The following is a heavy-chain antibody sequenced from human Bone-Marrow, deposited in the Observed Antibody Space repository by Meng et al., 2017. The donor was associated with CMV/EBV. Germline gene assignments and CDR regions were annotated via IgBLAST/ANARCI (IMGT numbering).Heavy chain of an antibody. D-gene: IGHD3-3*01. J-gene: IGHJ5*02. V-gene: IGHV3-23*01. Sequence: GESLKISCAASGFTFSSYAMSWVRQAPGKGLEWVSAISGSGGSTYYADSVKGRFTISRDNSKNTLYLQMNSLRADDTAGYYCAKDGVNQDDFWHHWGQGTLVTVSS. CDR2: ISGSGGST. CDR3: AKDGVNQDDFWHH. CDR1: GFTFSSYA.